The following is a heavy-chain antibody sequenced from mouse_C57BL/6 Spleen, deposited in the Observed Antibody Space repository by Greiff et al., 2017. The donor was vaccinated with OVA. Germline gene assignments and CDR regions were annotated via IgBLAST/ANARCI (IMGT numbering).Heavy chain of an antibody. V-gene: IGHV1-15*01. J-gene: IGHJ1*03. CDR3: TKGSSR. D-gene: IGHD1-3*01. CDR1: GYKFTDYE. CDR2: NETETGDT. Sequence: VQLQQSGAELVRPGASVTLSCKASGYKFTDYEMNWVKKTPGQGREWIGANETETGDTAYNQKIKCKAKLTTDKTTSTAYMELRRLTTEDSAVYYCTKGSSRWGTGTTVTVSS.